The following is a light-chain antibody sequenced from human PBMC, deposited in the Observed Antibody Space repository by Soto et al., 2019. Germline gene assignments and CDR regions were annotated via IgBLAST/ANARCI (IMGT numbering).Light chain of an antibody. CDR3: QQYKNWPHT. CDR2: GAS. V-gene: IGKV3-15*01. J-gene: IGKJ1*01. CDR1: QSVSDN. Sequence: EIVLTQSPFTLSLDPWERSALSCMASQSVSDNLAWYQQRPGQGPRLLIYGASTRATGIPARFSGSGSGTEFTLTISSLQSEDFAVYYCQQYKNWPHTFGQGTKVDIK.